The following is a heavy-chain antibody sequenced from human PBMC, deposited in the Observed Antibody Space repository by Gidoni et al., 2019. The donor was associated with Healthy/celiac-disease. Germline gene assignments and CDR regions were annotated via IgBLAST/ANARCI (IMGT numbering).Heavy chain of an antibody. CDR2: IDPSDSYT. V-gene: IGHV5-10-1*01. CDR3: ARLYDDYVWGSYLADI. CDR1: GYSFTSYW. Sequence: ESLRISCKGSGYSFTSYWISWVRQMPGKGLEWMGRIDPSDSYTNYSPSFQGHVTISADKSISTAYLQWSSLKASDTAMYYCARLYDDYVWGSYLADIWGQGTMVTVSS. J-gene: IGHJ3*02. D-gene: IGHD3-16*01.